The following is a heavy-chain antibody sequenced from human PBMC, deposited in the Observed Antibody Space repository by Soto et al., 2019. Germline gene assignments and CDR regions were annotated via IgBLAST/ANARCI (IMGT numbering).Heavy chain of an antibody. D-gene: IGHD3-16*02. CDR2: ISGSGGST. CDR3: AKNDYIWGSYRQTQYYFDY. J-gene: IGHJ4*02. CDR1: GFTFSSYA. V-gene: IGHV3-23*01. Sequence: VQLLESGGGLVQPGGSLRLSCAASGFTFSSYAMSWVRQAPGKGLEWVSAISGSGGSTYYADSVKGRFTISRDNSKNTLYLQMNSLRAEDTAVYYCAKNDYIWGSYRQTQYYFDYWGQGTLVTVSS.